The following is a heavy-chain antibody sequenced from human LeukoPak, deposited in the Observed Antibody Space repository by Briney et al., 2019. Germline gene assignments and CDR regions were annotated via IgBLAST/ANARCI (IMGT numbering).Heavy chain of an antibody. D-gene: IGHD6-19*01. CDR2: IYYTGGT. V-gene: IGHV4-59*08. J-gene: IGHJ4*02. Sequence: SETLSLTCTVSGGSIGSDYWTWIRQPPGKDLEYIGYIYYTGGTNYNPSLKSRVTISVDTSKNQFSLKLSSVTAADTAVYFCAKYGNSGWVIDNWGQGTLVTVSS. CDR1: GGSIGSDY. CDR3: AKYGNSGWVIDN.